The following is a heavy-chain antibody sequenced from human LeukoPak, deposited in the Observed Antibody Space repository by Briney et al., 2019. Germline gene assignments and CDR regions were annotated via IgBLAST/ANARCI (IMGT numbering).Heavy chain of an antibody. CDR3: ASSYYYGSGSNYYYYMDV. Sequence: SETLSLTCTVSGGSISSYYWSWIRQPAGKGLEWIGRIYTSGSTNYNPSLKSRVTMSVDTSKNQFSLKLSSVTAADTAVYYCASSYYYGSGSNYYYYMDVWDKGTTVTISS. J-gene: IGHJ6*03. V-gene: IGHV4-4*07. CDR1: GGSISSYY. CDR2: IYTSGST. D-gene: IGHD3-10*01.